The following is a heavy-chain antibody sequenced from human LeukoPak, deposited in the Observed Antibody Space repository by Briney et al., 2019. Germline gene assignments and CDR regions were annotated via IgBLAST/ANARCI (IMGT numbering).Heavy chain of an antibody. CDR2: ISYDGSNK. V-gene: IGHV3-30-3*01. J-gene: IGHJ6*02. CDR1: GFTFSSFA. CDR3: ARDRGIAVAHYGMDV. D-gene: IGHD6-19*01. Sequence: GRSLRLSCAASGFTFSSFAMHWVRQAPGKGLEWVAVISYDGSNKYYADSVKGRFTISRDNSKNTLYLQMNSLRAEDTAVYYCARDRGIAVAHYGMDVWGQGTTVTVSS.